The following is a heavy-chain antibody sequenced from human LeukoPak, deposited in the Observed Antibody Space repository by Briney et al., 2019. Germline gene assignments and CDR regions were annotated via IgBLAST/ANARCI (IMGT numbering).Heavy chain of an antibody. D-gene: IGHD5-24*01. V-gene: IGHV1-2*02. CDR2: INPNSGGT. J-gene: IGHJ6*03. CDR3: ARRATSDYYYYYMDV. Sequence: GASVKVSCKASGYTFTSYGISWVRQAPGQGLEWMGWINPNSGGTNYAQKFQGRVTMTRDTSISTAYMELSRLRSDDTAVYYCARRATSDYYYYYMDVWGKGTTVTVSS. CDR1: GYTFTSYG.